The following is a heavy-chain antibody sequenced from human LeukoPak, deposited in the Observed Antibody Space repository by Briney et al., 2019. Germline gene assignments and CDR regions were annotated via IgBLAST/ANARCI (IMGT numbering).Heavy chain of an antibody. CDR1: GFIFDDYA. CDR3: AKDLYSYGYSYYYGMDV. V-gene: IGHV3-9*01. J-gene: IGHJ6*02. CDR2: IIWNSGSI. Sequence: SLRLSCAASGFIFDDYAMHWVRRAPGKGLVWVSGIIWNSGSIGYADSVKGRFTISRDNAENSLYLQMNSLRAEDTALYYCAKDLYSYGYSYYYGMDVWGQGTTVTVSS. D-gene: IGHD5-18*01.